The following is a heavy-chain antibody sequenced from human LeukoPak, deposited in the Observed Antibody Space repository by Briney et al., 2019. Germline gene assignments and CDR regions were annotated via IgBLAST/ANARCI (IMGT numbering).Heavy chain of an antibody. D-gene: IGHD2-2*01. CDR3: TRTDCSGATCYFGGDLARFDP. Sequence: GGSLRLSCEASGFSVSTNFMTWVRQAPGKGLDWVSVMYSTGATYYADSVKGRFTISRDNSKNTVYLQMNSLTVADTAVYYVTRTDCSGATCYFGGDLARFDPWGQGTQVTVS. CDR2: MYSTGAT. V-gene: IGHV3-53*01. CDR1: GFSVSTNF. J-gene: IGHJ5*02.